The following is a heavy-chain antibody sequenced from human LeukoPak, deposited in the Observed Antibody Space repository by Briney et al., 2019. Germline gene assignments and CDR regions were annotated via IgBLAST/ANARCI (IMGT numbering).Heavy chain of an antibody. CDR2: ISATGGTT. CDR1: GFTFSSYE. J-gene: IGHJ6*03. D-gene: IGHD2-15*01. V-gene: IGHV3-23*01. Sequence: GGSLRLSCAASGFTFSSYEMNWVRQAPGKGLEWVSAISATGGTTYYADSVKGRFTISRDNSKNTLYLQMNSLRAEDTAIYYCAKNGDRGAYCSGGSCYPYYYYYIDVWGKGTTATISS. CDR3: AKNGDRGAYCSGGSCYPYYYYYIDV.